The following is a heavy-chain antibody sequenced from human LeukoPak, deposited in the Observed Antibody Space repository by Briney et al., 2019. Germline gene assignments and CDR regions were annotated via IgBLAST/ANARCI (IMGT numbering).Heavy chain of an antibody. Sequence: GGSLRLSCAASGFTFSSHAMNWVCQAPGKGLEWVSVISGSGGSTYYADSVKGRFTISRDNSKNTLNVQMNSLRVEDTAVYYCATSSVTYGSGNYDSRAFEDWGQGTLVTVSS. D-gene: IGHD3-10*01. CDR1: GFTFSSHA. CDR2: ISGSGGST. J-gene: IGHJ4*02. CDR3: ATSSVTYGSGNYDSRAFED. V-gene: IGHV3-23*01.